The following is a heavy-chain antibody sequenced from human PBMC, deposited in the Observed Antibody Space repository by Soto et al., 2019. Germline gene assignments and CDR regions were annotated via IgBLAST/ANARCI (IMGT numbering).Heavy chain of an antibody. Sequence: EVQLVESGGALVQPGGSLRLCCAASGFRFSIYSMNWVRQAPGKGLEWSAYITSDTKTIKYGDSVKGRFTISRDNAKNSVYLQMNSLSDEDTAVYYRARSVESHFDYWGQGTVVTVSS. J-gene: IGHJ4*02. CDR1: GFRFSIYS. V-gene: IGHV3-48*02. D-gene: IGHD6-19*01. CDR2: ITSDTKTI. CDR3: ARSVESHFDY.